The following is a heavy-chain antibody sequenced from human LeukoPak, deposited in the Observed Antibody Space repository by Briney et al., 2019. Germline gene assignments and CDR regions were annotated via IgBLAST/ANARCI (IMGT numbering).Heavy chain of an antibody. D-gene: IGHD2-15*01. Sequence: ASVKASCKASGYTFTSYGISWVRQAPGQGLEGMGWISAYNGNTNYAQKLQGRVTMNTDTSTSKAYMYLKSIRFDDTAVYYCARAYLGYCSGGSCSTGYYWGQGTLVTVSS. J-gene: IGHJ4*02. CDR2: ISAYNGNT. CDR3: ARAYLGYCSGGSCSTGYY. V-gene: IGHV1-18*01. CDR1: GYTFTSYG.